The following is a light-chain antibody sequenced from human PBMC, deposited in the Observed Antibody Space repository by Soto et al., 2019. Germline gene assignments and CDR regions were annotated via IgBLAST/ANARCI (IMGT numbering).Light chain of an antibody. CDR1: QSVGGN. J-gene: IGKJ5*01. V-gene: IGKV3-20*01. CDR2: GAS. Sequence: TGLTQSPVTLSLSPGERATLSCRASQSVGGNVAWYQQKPGQAPQLLISGASSRAPGIPDRFSGSGSGADFTLSISRLEPEDFALYYGQHYAAAPLTFGQGTQLDI. CDR3: QHYAAAPLT.